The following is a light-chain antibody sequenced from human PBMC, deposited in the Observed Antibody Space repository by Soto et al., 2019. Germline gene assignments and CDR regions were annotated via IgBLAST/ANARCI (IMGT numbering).Light chain of an antibody. CDR2: GAS. CDR1: QSVSSY. CDR3: QQYGSS. Sequence: EIVLTQSPATLSLSPGERATLSCRASQSVSSYLAWYQQKPGQAPRLLIYGASSRATGIPDRFSGSGSGTDFTLTISRLEPEDFAVYYCQQYGSSFGQGTKVDI. J-gene: IGKJ1*01. V-gene: IGKV3-20*01.